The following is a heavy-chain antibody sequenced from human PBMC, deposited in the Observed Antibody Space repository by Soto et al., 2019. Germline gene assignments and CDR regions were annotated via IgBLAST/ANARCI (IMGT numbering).Heavy chain of an antibody. J-gene: IGHJ3*02. CDR2: IYYSGST. CDR1: GGSISTSSHY. Sequence: SETLSLTCTVSGGSISTSSHYWDWFRQPPGKGLEWIGSIYYSGSTYYNPSLKSRVTMSVDTSKNQFSLKLSSVTAANTAVYYCARGRGQLGYCSGGSCCWHNDAFDIWGQGTMVTVSS. V-gene: IGHV4-39*07. D-gene: IGHD2-15*01. CDR3: ARGRGQLGYCSGGSCCWHNDAFDI.